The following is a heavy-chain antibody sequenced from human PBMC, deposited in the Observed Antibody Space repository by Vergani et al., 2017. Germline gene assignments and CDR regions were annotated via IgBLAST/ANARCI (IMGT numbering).Heavy chain of an antibody. Sequence: QVQLQQWGAGLLKPSETLSLTCAVYGGSFSGYYWSWIRQPPGKGLEWIGEINHSGSTNYNPSLKSRVTISVDRSKNQFSLKLSSVTAADTAVYYCARGGWDFWSGYFDYWGQGTLVTVSS. CDR1: GGSFSGYY. V-gene: IGHV4-34*01. CDR3: ARGGWDFWSGYFDY. CDR2: INHSGST. D-gene: IGHD3-3*01. J-gene: IGHJ4*02.